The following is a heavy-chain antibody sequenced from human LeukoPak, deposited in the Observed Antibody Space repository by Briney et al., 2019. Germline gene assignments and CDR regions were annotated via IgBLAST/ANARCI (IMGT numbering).Heavy chain of an antibody. CDR3: ARDQKWERSYYYYGMDV. CDR2: MNPNSGNT. CDR1: GYTFTSYD. J-gene: IGHJ6*02. V-gene: IGHV1-8*01. D-gene: IGHD1-26*01. Sequence: GASVKVSCKASGYTFTSYDINWVRQATGQGLEWMGWMNPNSGNTGYAQKFQGRVTMTTDTSASTAYMELRSLRSDDTAVYYCARDQKWERSYYYYGMDVWGQGTTVTVSS.